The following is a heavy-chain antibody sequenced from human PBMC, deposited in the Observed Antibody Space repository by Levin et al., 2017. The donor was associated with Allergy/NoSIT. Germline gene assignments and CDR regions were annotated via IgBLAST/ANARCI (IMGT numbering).Heavy chain of an antibody. Sequence: GGSLRLSCAASGFTFSSYAMHWVRQAPGKGLEYVSAISSNGGSTYYANSVKGRFTISRDNSKNTLYLQMGSLRAEDMAVYYCARGYSYGYTAFDIWGQGTMVPVSS. V-gene: IGHV3-64*01. CDR1: GFTFSSYA. CDR2: ISSNGGST. J-gene: IGHJ3*02. D-gene: IGHD5-18*01. CDR3: ARGYSYGYTAFDI.